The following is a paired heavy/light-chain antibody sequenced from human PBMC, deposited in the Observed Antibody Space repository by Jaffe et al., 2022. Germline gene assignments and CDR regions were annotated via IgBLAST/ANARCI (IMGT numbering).Heavy chain of an antibody. CDR3: ARRGLLEPFTSFNYFDP. D-gene: IGHD3-10*01. CDR1: GDSINSESYY. J-gene: IGHJ5*02. CDR2: IYHTGTA. V-gene: IGHV4-39*01. Sequence: QVQLQESGPGLVRPSDTLSLTCTVSGDSINSESYYWGWIRQSPGKGLQWIGNIYHTGTAYYNPSLRSRLTMDIDTSKNQFSMKLRSVTAADTARYFCARRGLLEPFTSFNYFDPWGQGVLVNVSS.
Light chain of an antibody. CDR2: GAS. CDR3: QHYGTSPPLYT. Sequence: EIVLAQSPGTLSLSPGERATLSCRASQSVSSSFVAWYQQRPGQSPRLLIYGASNRATGISDRFSGSGSGTDFTLTINRLKPEDFAVYYCQHYGTSPPLYTFGQGTKLEIK. CDR1: QSVSSSF. J-gene: IGKJ2*01. V-gene: IGKV3-20*01.